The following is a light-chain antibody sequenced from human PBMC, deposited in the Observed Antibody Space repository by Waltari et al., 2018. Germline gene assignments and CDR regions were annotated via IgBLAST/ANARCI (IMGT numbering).Light chain of an antibody. CDR2: YDT. J-gene: IGLJ3*02. CDR1: NIGNKS. CDR3: QVWDHSSDHRGV. Sequence: SFVLTQPPSVSVAPGKTARISSGGNNIGNKSVHWCAQKLGQAPVLVIYYDTDRPSGIPERFSGSNCGNTATLTISRVEAGDEADYYCQVWDHSSDHRGVFGGGTNLTVL. V-gene: IGLV3-21*04.